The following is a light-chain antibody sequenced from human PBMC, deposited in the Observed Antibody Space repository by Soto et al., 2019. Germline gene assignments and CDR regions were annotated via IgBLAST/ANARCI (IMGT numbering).Light chain of an antibody. V-gene: IGKV1-13*02. Sequence: AIQLTQSPSSLSASVGDRVTITCRASQGITSALAWYQQKPGKAPKLLIYDASTLESGVPSRFSGSGSGTDFTLTISSLQPEYFATYNCQQFNSYPLTFGPGTKVDFK. CDR1: QGITSA. CDR3: QQFNSYPLT. CDR2: DAS. J-gene: IGKJ3*01.